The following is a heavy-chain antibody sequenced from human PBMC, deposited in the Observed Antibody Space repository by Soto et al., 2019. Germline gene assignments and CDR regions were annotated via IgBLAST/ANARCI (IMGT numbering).Heavy chain of an antibody. CDR3: ARVADCSGGRCYFSVDY. Sequence: QVQLQESGPGLVKPSQTLSLTCTVSGGSISSGDYYWSWIRQPPGKGLEWIGYIYYSGSTYYNPSLKSRVTISVDTSQNQFSLKLSSVTAADTAVYYCARVADCSGGRCYFSVDYWGQGTLVTVSS. D-gene: IGHD2-15*01. J-gene: IGHJ4*02. CDR1: GGSISSGDYY. CDR2: IYYSGST. V-gene: IGHV4-30-4*01.